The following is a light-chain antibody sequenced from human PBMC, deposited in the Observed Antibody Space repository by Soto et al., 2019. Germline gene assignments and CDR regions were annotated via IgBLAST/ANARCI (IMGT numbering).Light chain of an antibody. V-gene: IGKV1-39*01. CDR2: AAS. CDR1: QSISTY. Sequence: DIQMTQSPSSLSASVGDRVTITCRASQSISTYLNWYQQKPGKAPKLLIYAASSLQSGVPSRFSGSGSGTDFTLTISSLQPEYFATDYCQQIYSTPRPFGHGIKL. J-gene: IGKJ1*01. CDR3: QQIYSTPRP.